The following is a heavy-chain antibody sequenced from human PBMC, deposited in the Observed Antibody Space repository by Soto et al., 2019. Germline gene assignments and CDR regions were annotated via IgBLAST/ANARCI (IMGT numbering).Heavy chain of an antibody. Sequence: SDTLSLTCTVSGGSVSSGSYYWSWIRQPPGKGLEWIGYIYYSGSTNYNPSLKSRVTISVDTSKNQFSLKLSSVTAADTAVYYCARPLYSYGTMDFWGQGTTVT. CDR3: ARPLYSYGTMDF. D-gene: IGHD5-18*01. V-gene: IGHV4-61*01. CDR1: GGSVSSGSYY. CDR2: IYYSGST. J-gene: IGHJ6*02.